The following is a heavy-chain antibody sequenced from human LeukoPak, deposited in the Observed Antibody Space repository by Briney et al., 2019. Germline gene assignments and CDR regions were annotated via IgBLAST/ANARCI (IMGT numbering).Heavy chain of an antibody. Sequence: GRSLRLSCAASGFTFSSYAMHWVRQAPGKGLEWVPVISYNGSNKYYADSVKGRFTISRDNSKNTLYLQMNSLRAEDTAVYYCARDLLDYGSAGNWFDPWGQGTLVTVSS. D-gene: IGHD4/OR15-4a*01. CDR1: GFTFSSYA. CDR2: ISYNGSNK. J-gene: IGHJ5*02. CDR3: ARDLLDYGSAGNWFDP. V-gene: IGHV3-30-3*01.